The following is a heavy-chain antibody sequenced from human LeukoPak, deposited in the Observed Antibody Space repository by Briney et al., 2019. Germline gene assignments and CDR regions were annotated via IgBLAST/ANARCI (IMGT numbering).Heavy chain of an antibody. J-gene: IGHJ4*02. CDR1: GFTFSNYW. V-gene: IGHV3-74*01. Sequence: PGGSLRLSCGASGFTFSNYWMHWVRQVPGKGLVWVARIDADGSSTSYADSVQGRFTISRDNAKNTLYLQMNSLRVEDTAVYYCATVFDFWSQGTLVTVSS. CDR3: ATVFDF. CDR2: IDADGSST.